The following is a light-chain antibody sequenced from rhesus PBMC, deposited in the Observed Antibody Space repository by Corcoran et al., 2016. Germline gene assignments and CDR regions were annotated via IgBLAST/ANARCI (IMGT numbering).Light chain of an antibody. V-gene: IGKV1-74*01. CDR3: QHSYGTPFT. J-gene: IGKJ3*01. Sequence: DIQMTQSPSSLSASVGDRVTITCRASENVNDYLHWYQQKPGKAPKVLIYKGSTLQSGVPSRFSGSGFGTDFTLTITSLQPEDFATYYCQHSYGTPFTFGPGTKLDIK. CDR2: KGS. CDR1: ENVNDY.